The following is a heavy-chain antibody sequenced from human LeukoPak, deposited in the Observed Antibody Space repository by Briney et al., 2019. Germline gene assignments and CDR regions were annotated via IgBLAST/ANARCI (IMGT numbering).Heavy chain of an antibody. D-gene: IGHD6-19*01. Sequence: GGSLRLSCAASGFTLSNYWMSWVRQAPGGGLECVANINPDEREKYHEDSVEGRFTISRDNAENSVYLHMSTLRAEDTDVYYCERFRTVAGNPLDYWGQGTMVTVSS. CDR2: INPDEREK. CDR3: ERFRTVAGNPLDY. J-gene: IGHJ4*02. CDR1: GFTLSNYW. V-gene: IGHV3-7*03.